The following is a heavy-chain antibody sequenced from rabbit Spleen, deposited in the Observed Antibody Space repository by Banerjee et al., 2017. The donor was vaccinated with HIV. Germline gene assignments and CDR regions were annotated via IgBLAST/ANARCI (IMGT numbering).Heavy chain of an antibody. CDR2: IAGSSSGFT. V-gene: IGHV1S45*01. Sequence: QEQLEESGGGLVKPEGSLTLTCKASGVSFNDKDVMCWVRQAPGKGLEWISCIAGSSSGFTYSATWAKGRFTCSKTSWTTVTLQMTSLTVADTATYFCARDTGSSFSSYGMDLWGPGTLVTVS. CDR1: GVSFNDKDV. CDR3: ARDTGSSFSSYGMDL. D-gene: IGHD8-1*01. J-gene: IGHJ6*01.